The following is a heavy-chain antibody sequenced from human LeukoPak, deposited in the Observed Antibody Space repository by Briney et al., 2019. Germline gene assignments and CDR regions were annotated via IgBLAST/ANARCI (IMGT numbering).Heavy chain of an antibody. J-gene: IGHJ6*02. D-gene: IGHD2-8*01. CDR1: GYTFTSYA. CDR2: INTNTGNP. V-gene: IGHV7-4-1*02. CDR3: AREHYLYCTNGICYSDYYYYGMDV. Sequence: ASVKVSCKASGYTFTSYAMNWVRQAPGQGLEWMGWINTNTGNPTYAQGFTGRFVFSLDTSVSTAYLQISSLKAEDTAVYYCAREHYLYCTNGICYSDYYYYGMDVWGQGTTVTVSS.